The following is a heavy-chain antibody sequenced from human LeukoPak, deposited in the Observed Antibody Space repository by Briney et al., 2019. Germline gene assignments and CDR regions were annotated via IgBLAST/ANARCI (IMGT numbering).Heavy chain of an antibody. CDR3: ARGYSSADY. CDR1: GLNVSTTN. D-gene: IGHD5-18*01. J-gene: IGHJ4*02. Sequence: PGGSLRLSCAASGLNVSTTNMNWVRQAPGKGLEWVSAIYREGSILNANSVKGRFTISRDSSKNTLYLQMNSLRAEDTAVYYCARGYSSADYWGQGTLVTVSS. V-gene: IGHV3-53*01. CDR2: IYREGSI.